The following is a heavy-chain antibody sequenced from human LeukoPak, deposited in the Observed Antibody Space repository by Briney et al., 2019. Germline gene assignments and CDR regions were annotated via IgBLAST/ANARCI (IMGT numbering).Heavy chain of an antibody. V-gene: IGHV4-38-2*02. CDR1: NYSISSGYY. Sequence: SETLSLTCSVPNYSISSGYYWGWIRQPPGKGLEWVGSVYHTGSTYYNPSLKSRVTISVDTSKNQFSLKLTSVTAADTAVYYCARGGYFDRYIWGQGTMVTVSS. CDR3: ARGGYFDRYI. CDR2: VYHTGST. D-gene: IGHD2/OR15-2a*01. J-gene: IGHJ3*02.